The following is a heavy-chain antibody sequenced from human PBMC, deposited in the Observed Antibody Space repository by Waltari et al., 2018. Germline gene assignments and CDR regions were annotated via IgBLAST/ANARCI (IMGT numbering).Heavy chain of an antibody. CDR2: INGDGSST. Sequence: VQLVESGGGLVQPGGSLRLSCAASGFTFRGNWMHWVRQAPGKGLVWVAHINGDGSSTSYADSVKGRFTIARDDAKNTLYLQMNSLRAEDTAVYYCARDYYHSISHWGQGTLVTVSS. CDR3: ARDYYHSISH. J-gene: IGHJ4*02. CDR1: GFTFRGNW. D-gene: IGHD1-26*01. V-gene: IGHV3-74*01.